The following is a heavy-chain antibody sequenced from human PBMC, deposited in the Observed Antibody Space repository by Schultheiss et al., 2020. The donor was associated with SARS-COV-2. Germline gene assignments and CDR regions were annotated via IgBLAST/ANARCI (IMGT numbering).Heavy chain of an antibody. Sequence: ASVKVSCKASGYTFTSYYMHWVRQATGQGLEWMGWMNPNSGNTGYAQKFQGRVTMTRNTSISTAYMELRSLRSDDTAVYYCALYDSSGGGGAFDIWGQGTMVTVSS. CDR1: GYTFTSYY. V-gene: IGHV1-8*02. J-gene: IGHJ3*02. CDR2: MNPNSGNT. D-gene: IGHD3-22*01. CDR3: ALYDSSGGGGAFDI.